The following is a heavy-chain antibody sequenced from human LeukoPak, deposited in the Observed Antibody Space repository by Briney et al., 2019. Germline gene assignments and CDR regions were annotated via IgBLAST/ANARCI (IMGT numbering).Heavy chain of an antibody. CDR1: GFTFSSYS. CDR2: ISSSSSYI. Sequence: GGSLRLSRAASGFTFSSYSMNWVRQAPGKGLEWVSSISSSSSYIYYADSVKGRFTISRDNAKNSLYLQMNSLRAEDTAVYYCYYDFWSGYLRFPFDYWGQGTLVTVSS. D-gene: IGHD3-3*01. CDR3: YYDFWSGYLRFPFDY. J-gene: IGHJ4*02. V-gene: IGHV3-21*01.